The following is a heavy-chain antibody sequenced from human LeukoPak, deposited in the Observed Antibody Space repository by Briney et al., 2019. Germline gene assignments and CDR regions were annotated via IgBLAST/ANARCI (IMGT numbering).Heavy chain of an antibody. CDR1: GFTFSDYH. CDR3: ARDSVVVTAIENYYFDY. J-gene: IGHJ4*02. Sequence: PGGSLRLSCAASGFTFSDYHMSWIRQAPGKGLEWVSYISSSGSTIYYADSVKGRFTISRDNAKNSLYLQMNSLRAEDTAVYYCARDSVVVTAIENYYFDYWGQGTLVTVSS. CDR2: ISSSGSTI. D-gene: IGHD2-21*02. V-gene: IGHV3-11*01.